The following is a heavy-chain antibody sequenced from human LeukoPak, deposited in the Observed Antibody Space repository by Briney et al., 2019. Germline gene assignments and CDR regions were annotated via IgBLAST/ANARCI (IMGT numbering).Heavy chain of an antibody. CDR2: FDTEDGET. CDR3: ATHYGDYVYFQH. J-gene: IGHJ1*01. CDR1: GYTLTELS. Sequence: ASVKVSCKVSGYTLTELSMHWVRQAPGKGLEWMGGFDTEDGETIYAQKFQGRVTMTEDTSTDTAYMELSSLRSEDTAVYYCATHYGDYVYFQHWGQGTLVTVSS. D-gene: IGHD4-17*01. V-gene: IGHV1-24*01.